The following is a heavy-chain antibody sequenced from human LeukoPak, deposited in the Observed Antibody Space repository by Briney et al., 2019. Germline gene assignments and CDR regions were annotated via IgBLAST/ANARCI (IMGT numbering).Heavy chain of an antibody. V-gene: IGHV1-69*13. CDR2: IIPIFGTA. Sequence: SVKVSCKASGGTFSSYAISWVRQAPGQGLEWMGGIIPIFGTANYAQKFQGRVTITADESTSTAYMELSSLRSEDTAVYYCARPTSIIPAANIYYYFYGMDVWGQGTTVTVSS. CDR3: ARPTSIIPAANIYYYFYGMDV. CDR1: GGTFSSYA. J-gene: IGHJ6*02. D-gene: IGHD2-2*01.